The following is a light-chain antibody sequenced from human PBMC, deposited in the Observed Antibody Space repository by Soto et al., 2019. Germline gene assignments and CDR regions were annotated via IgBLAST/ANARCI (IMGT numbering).Light chain of an antibody. Sequence: DIVMTQSPDSLAVSLGERATINCESSQSVLFTSNNKNYLGWYQQKPGQPPKLLLSWASARESGVPERFTGSGSGTLFTLSINSLQAKDVAVYYCQQYYTLPLTFGGGTKVEIK. V-gene: IGKV4-1*01. CDR3: QQYYTLPLT. J-gene: IGKJ4*01. CDR1: QSVLFTSNNKNY. CDR2: WAS.